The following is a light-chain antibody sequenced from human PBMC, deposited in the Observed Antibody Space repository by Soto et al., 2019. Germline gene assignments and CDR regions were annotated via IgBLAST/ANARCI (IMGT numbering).Light chain of an antibody. CDR3: QQRASWPWT. V-gene: IGKV3-11*01. Sequence: DIVLTQSPTTLSLSPGERATLSCRASQTVVGFLAWYQQKPGQAPRLLIYDASNRAAAIPARFSGSGSGTDYTLNISSLEPEDFAIYYCQQRASWPWTFGQGTKVEIK. CDR1: QTVVGF. J-gene: IGKJ1*01. CDR2: DAS.